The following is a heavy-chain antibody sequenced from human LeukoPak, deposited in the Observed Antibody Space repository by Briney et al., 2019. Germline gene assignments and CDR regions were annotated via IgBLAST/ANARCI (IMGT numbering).Heavy chain of an antibody. CDR2: IYTSRST. Sequence: SETLSLTCAVSGGSISSYYWSWIRQPAGKRLEWIGRIYTSRSTNYSPSLKSRVTMSVDTSKNQFSLKLNSVTAADTAVYYCAREFPYYYGMDVWGQGTTVIVSS. CDR3: AREFPYYYGMDV. CDR1: GGSISSYY. V-gene: IGHV4-4*07. J-gene: IGHJ6*02.